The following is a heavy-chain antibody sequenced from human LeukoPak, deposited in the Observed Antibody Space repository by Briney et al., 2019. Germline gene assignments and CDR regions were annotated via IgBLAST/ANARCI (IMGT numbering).Heavy chain of an antibody. CDR3: ARASRSKKSFDY. CDR2: IHPDGGGT. CDR1: GYTFTNYH. Sequence: ASVKVSCKTSGYTFTNYHIHWVRQAPGQEPEWMGIIHPDGGGTTYAQKFQGRVTMTSDLSTSTVYMQLNSLRSEDTAVYYCARASRSKKSFDYWGQGTLVTVSS. J-gene: IGHJ4*02. V-gene: IGHV1-46*01.